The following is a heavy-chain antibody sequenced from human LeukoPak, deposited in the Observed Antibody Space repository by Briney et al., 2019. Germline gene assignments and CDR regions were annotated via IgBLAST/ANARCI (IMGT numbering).Heavy chain of an antibody. CDR2: IYYSGST. D-gene: IGHD3-3*01. J-gene: IGHJ5*02. CDR3: ARTAAEWTKYNWFDP. V-gene: IGHV4-59*01. CDR1: GGSISSYY. Sequence: PSETLSLTCTVSGGSISSYYWSWIRQPPGKGLEWIGYIYYSGSTNYNPSLKSRVTISVDTSKNQFSLKLSSVTAADTAVYYCARTAAEWTKYNWFDPWGQGTLVTVSS.